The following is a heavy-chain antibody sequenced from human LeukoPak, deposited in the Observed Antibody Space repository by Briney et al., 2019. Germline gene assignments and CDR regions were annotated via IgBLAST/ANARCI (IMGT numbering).Heavy chain of an antibody. CDR3: VRDGGGVVHDWYFDL. CDR2: IMKDGLYR. D-gene: IGHD2-15*01. J-gene: IGHJ2*01. V-gene: IGHV3-74*03. Sequence: GGSLRLSCAASGFTLSNYWMMHWVRQAPGKGLVWVSRIMKDGLYRTYADSVKGRFTVSRDDAQNTLYLQMNSLRAEDTGVYYCVRDGGGVVHDWYFDLWGPGTLVTVSS. CDR1: GFTLSNYW.